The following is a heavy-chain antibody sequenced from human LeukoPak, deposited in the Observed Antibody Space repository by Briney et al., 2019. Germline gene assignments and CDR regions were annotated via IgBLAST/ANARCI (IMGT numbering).Heavy chain of an antibody. CDR2: IKQDGSEK. J-gene: IGHJ4*02. Sequence: GGSLRLSCAASGFTVSSNYMSWVRQAPGKGLEWVANIKQDGSEKYYVDSVKGRFTISRDNAKNSLYLQMNSLRAEDTAVYYCARAGGYDSSVYWGQGTLVTVSS. D-gene: IGHD5-12*01. CDR1: GFTVSSNY. CDR3: ARAGGYDSSVY. V-gene: IGHV3-7*01.